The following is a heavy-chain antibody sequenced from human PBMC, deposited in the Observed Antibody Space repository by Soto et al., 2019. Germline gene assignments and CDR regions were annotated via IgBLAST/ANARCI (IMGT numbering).Heavy chain of an antibody. CDR1: GASIRSYY. D-gene: IGHD6-19*01. CDR3: ATLHSSGPKDYYYNVDV. J-gene: IGHJ6*02. Sequence: SETLSLTCTVSGASIRSYYWSWIRQPAGKGLEWIGRVYSSGSTNYNPSLKSRVTMSVDTSKSQFSLKLTSVTAADTAIYYCATLHSSGPKDYYYNVDVWGQGTTVTVSS. CDR2: VYSSGST. V-gene: IGHV4-4*07.